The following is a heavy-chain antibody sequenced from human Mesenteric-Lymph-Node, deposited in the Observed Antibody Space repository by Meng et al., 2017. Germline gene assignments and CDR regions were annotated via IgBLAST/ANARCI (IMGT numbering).Heavy chain of an antibody. CDR2: IYSGGST. Sequence: GESLKISCAASGFTVSSNYMSWVRQAPGKGLEWVSVIYSGGSTYYADSVKGRFTISRDNAKNTLYLQMNSLRVEDAALYFCARAGYYRFDYWGQGTLVTVSS. V-gene: IGHV3-66*01. CDR1: GFTVSSNY. CDR3: ARAGYYRFDY. J-gene: IGHJ4*02. D-gene: IGHD2/OR15-2a*01.